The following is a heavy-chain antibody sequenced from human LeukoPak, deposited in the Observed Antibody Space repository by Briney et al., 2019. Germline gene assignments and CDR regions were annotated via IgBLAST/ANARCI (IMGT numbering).Heavy chain of an antibody. J-gene: IGHJ4*02. D-gene: IGHD2-2*02. CDR3: AREIGYCSSTSCYTEGFFDY. V-gene: IGHV3-21*01. CDR1: GFTFSSYS. CDR2: ISSSSSYI. Sequence: GGSLRLSCAASGFTFSSYSMNWVRQAPGKGREWVSSISSSSSYIYYADSVKGRFTISRANAKNSLYLQMNSLRAEDTAVYYCAREIGYCSSTSCYTEGFFDYWGQGTLVTVSS.